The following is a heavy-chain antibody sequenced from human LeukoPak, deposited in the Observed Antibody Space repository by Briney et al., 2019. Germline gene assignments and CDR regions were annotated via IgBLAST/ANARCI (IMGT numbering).Heavy chain of an antibody. Sequence: SETLSLTCAVSGGSISSSTWWSWVRQPPGKGLEWIGEIYHSGSTNYNPSLKSRVTISADKSKNQFSLKLSSVTAADTAVYYCARDAPYGSGRNFDYWGQGTLVTVSS. CDR1: GGSISSSTW. CDR2: IYHSGST. J-gene: IGHJ4*02. CDR3: ARDAPYGSGRNFDY. D-gene: IGHD3-10*01. V-gene: IGHV4-4*02.